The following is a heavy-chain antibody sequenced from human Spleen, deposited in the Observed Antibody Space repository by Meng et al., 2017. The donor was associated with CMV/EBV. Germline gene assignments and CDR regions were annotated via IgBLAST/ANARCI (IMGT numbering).Heavy chain of an antibody. J-gene: IGHJ4*02. CDR3: ARPWGY. CDR1: GFNFSNYY. CDR2: INISDSGI. D-gene: IGHD7-27*01. Sequence: GSLRLSCAASGFNFSNYYMSWVRQAPGKGLEWVSFINISDSGIYYADPVKGRFTISRDNAKNSLFLHMNSLRVEDTAVYYCARPWGYWGQGALVTVSS. V-gene: IGHV3-11*04.